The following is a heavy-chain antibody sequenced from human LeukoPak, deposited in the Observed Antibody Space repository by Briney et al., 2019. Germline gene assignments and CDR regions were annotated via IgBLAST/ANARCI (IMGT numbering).Heavy chain of an antibody. CDR3: ASPGFVSGSYTFDY. CDR2: INPNSGGT. J-gene: IGHJ4*02. Sequence: ASVKVSCKASGYTFTGYYMHWVRQAPGQGHEWMGWINPNSGGTNYAQRFQGRVTMTRDTSISTAYMELNRLRSDDTAVYYCASPGFVSGSYTFDYWGQGTLVTVSS. V-gene: IGHV1-2*02. D-gene: IGHD1-26*01. CDR1: GYTFTGYY.